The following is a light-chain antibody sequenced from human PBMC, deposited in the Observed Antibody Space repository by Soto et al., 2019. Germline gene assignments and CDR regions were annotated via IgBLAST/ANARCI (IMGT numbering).Light chain of an antibody. CDR2: DNN. J-gene: IGLJ2*01. CDR1: TSNIGNNY. Sequence: QSALTQPPSVSAAPGQKVTVSCSGSTSNIGNNYASRYRKFPGTAPKLLIYDNNKRPSGIPDRFSGSKSGTSATLGITGLQTGDEADYYCATWDSSLSAVVFGGGTKVTVL. V-gene: IGLV1-51*01. CDR3: ATWDSSLSAVV.